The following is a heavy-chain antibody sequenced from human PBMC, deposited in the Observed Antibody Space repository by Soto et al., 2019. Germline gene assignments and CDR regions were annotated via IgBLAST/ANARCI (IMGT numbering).Heavy chain of an antibody. D-gene: IGHD6-13*01. CDR1: GFTFDDYA. J-gene: IGHJ4*02. CDR3: AKGRQQLVRGFDY. Sequence: GGSLRLSCAASGFTFDDYAMHWVRQAPGKGLEWVSGISWNSGSIGYADSVKGRFTISRDNAKNSLYLQMNSLRAEDTALYYCAKGRQQLVRGFDYWGQGALVTVPS. V-gene: IGHV3-9*01. CDR2: ISWNSGSI.